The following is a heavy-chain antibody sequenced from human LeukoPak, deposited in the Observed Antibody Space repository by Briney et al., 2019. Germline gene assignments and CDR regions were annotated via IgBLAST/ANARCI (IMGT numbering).Heavy chain of an antibody. CDR2: IYYSGST. J-gene: IGHJ5*02. Sequence: SQTLSLTCTVSGGSISSGGYYWSWIRQHPGTGLEWIGYIYYSGSTYYNPSLKSRVTISVDTSKNQFSLKLSSVTAADTAVYYCARGWDPNWFDPWGQGTLVTVSS. V-gene: IGHV4-31*03. D-gene: IGHD1-26*01. CDR1: GGSISSGGYY. CDR3: ARGWDPNWFDP.